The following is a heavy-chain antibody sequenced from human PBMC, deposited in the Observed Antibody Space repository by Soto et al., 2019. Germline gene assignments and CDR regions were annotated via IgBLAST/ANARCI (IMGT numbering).Heavy chain of an antibody. J-gene: IGHJ4*02. CDR1: GFTFSDYA. Sequence: VQLVESGGGVVQPGRSLRLSCAASGFTFSDYAMHWVRQAPGKGLEWVAVVSHDGRNTHYADSVKGRFTISRDSTKNTVSLEMTSLRAEDTAVYYCARGGRQWLVTSDFNYWGQGALVTVSS. CDR2: VSHDGRNT. V-gene: IGHV3-30*03. CDR3: ARGGRQWLVTSDFNY. D-gene: IGHD6-19*01.